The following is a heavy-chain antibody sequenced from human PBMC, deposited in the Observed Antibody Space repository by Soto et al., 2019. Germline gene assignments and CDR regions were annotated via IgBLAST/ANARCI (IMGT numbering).Heavy chain of an antibody. CDR2: IVVGSGNT. CDR3: AAETLSLLPTSQTNWFDP. V-gene: IGHV1-58*01. Sequence: QMQLVQSGPEVKKPGTSVKVSCKASGFTFTSSAVQWVRQARGQRLEWIGWIVVGSGNTNYAQKFQERVTITRDMSTSTAYMELSSLRSEDTAVYYCAAETLSLLPTSQTNWFDPWGQGTLVTVSS. CDR1: GFTFTSSA. D-gene: IGHD2-15*01. J-gene: IGHJ5*02.